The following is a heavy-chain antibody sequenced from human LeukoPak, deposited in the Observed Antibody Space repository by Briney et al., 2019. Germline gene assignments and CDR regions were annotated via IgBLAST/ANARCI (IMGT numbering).Heavy chain of an antibody. V-gene: IGHV5-51*01. Sequence: GESLKISCKGSGYSFTSYWIAWVRQMPGKGLGWMGIIYPGDSDTIYSPSFQGQVTFSADRSITTAYLQWSSLQASDTAMYYCARRGPRGSASPWVFDYWGQGTLVTVSS. J-gene: IGHJ4*02. CDR3: ARRGPRGSASPWVFDY. CDR2: IYPGDSDT. D-gene: IGHD3-16*01. CDR1: GYSFTSYW.